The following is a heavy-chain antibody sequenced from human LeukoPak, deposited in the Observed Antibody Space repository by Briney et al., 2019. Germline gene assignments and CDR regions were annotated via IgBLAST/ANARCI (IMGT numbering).Heavy chain of an antibody. Sequence: GGSLRLSCTASGFALSSHWMNWVRQAPGKGLEWVANIKQDGSAKYCVDSVKGRFTISRDNTKNSLYLQMNSLRAEDTALYYCARDAGRTLDLWGRGTLVTVSS. V-gene: IGHV3-7*03. CDR2: IKQDGSAK. CDR3: ARDAGRTLDL. J-gene: IGHJ2*01. CDR1: GFALSSHW. D-gene: IGHD1-7*01.